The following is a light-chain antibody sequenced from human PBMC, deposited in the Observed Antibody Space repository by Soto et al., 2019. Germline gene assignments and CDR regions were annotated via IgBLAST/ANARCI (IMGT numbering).Light chain of an antibody. CDR3: SSYTTSSSYV. CDR1: SSDVGGYIY. CDR2: DVT. J-gene: IGLJ1*01. V-gene: IGLV2-14*01. Sequence: QSALTQPASVSGSPGQSITISCTGTSSDVGGYIYVSWYQQHPGKAPKLMIYDVTSRPSGVSYRFSGSKSDNTASLTISGLQAEDEADYYCSSYTTSSSYVFGTGTKVTV.